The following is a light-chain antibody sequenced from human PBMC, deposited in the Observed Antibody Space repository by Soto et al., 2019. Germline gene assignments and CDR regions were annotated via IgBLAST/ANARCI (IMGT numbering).Light chain of an antibody. J-gene: IGKJ3*01. V-gene: IGKV3-20*01. CDR3: QQYRSSPSFT. CDR2: GAS. CDR1: QSVSTSF. Sequence: EIVLTQSPGTLSLSPGERATLSCTASQSVSTSFLAWYQQKPGQAPRLLIYGASSRATGIPDRFSGSGSGTDFTLTISRLEPEDFAVYYCQQYRSSPSFTFGPGTKVDIK.